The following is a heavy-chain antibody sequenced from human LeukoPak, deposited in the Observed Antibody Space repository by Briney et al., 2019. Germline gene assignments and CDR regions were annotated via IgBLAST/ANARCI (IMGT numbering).Heavy chain of an antibody. J-gene: IGHJ4*02. CDR1: GFTFSSYS. V-gene: IGHV3-21*04. CDR2: ISSSSSYI. D-gene: IGHD6-13*01. Sequence: GSLRLSCAASGFTFSSYSMNWVRQAPGKGLEWVSCISSSSSYIYYADSVKGRFTISRDNAKNSLYLQMNSLRAEDTALYHCVRGRAVHFDYWGQGTLVTVSS. CDR3: VRGRAVHFDY.